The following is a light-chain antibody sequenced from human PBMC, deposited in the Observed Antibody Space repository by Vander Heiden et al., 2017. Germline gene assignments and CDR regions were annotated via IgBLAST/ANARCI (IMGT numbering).Light chain of an antibody. Sequence: DIVLTHSPATLSLSPGERATLSCRASQGVNSYLAWYQQKPGQAPRLLIYDASNRATGVPARFRGSGSGTDFTLTISSLEPEDVAAYYCQQHSNWPLTFGGGTKVDIK. CDR1: QGVNSY. J-gene: IGKJ4*01. CDR2: DAS. V-gene: IGKV3-11*01. CDR3: QQHSNWPLT.